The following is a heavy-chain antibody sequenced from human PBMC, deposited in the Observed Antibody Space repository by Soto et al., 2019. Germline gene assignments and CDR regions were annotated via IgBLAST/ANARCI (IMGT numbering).Heavy chain of an antibody. J-gene: IGHJ4*02. Sequence: QVQLVQSGAEVKKPGSSVKVSCKASGGTFSSYAISWVRQAPGQGLEWMGGIIPIFGTANYAQKFQGRVTITADESTSTAYMELSGLRSEDTAVYYCARAGDSYMTTVVTPFDYWGQGTLVTVSS. CDR3: ARAGDSYMTTVVTPFDY. CDR2: IIPIFGTA. CDR1: GGTFSSYA. V-gene: IGHV1-69*01. D-gene: IGHD4-17*01.